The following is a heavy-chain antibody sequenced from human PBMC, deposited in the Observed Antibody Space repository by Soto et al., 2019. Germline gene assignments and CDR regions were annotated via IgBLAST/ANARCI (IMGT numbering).Heavy chain of an antibody. V-gene: IGHV5-10-1*01. D-gene: IGHD5-12*01. Sequence: LGESLKISCKGSGYSFTSYWISWVRQMPGKGLEWMGRIDPSDSYTNYSPSFQGHVTISADKSISTAYLQWSSLKASDTAMYYCARGRWLQSYYYYGMDVWGQGTTVTVSS. J-gene: IGHJ6*02. CDR1: GYSFTSYW. CDR2: IDPSDSYT. CDR3: ARGRWLQSYYYYGMDV.